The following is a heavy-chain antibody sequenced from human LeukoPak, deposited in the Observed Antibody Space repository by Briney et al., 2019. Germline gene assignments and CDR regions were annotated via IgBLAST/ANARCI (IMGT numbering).Heavy chain of an antibody. CDR2: ISSNGGST. D-gene: IGHD4-11*01. CDR1: GFTFSSYA. Sequence: GGSLRLSCAASGFTFSSYAMHWFRQAPGKGLEYVSAISSNGGSTYYANSVKGRFTFSRDNSKNTLYLQMGSLRAEDMAVYYCAREDSYYGGYYYYYYMDVWGKGTTVTVSS. V-gene: IGHV3-64*01. J-gene: IGHJ6*03. CDR3: AREDSYYGGYYYYYYMDV.